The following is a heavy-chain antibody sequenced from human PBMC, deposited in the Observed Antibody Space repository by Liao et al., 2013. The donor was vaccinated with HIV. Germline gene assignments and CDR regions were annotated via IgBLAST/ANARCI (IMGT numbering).Heavy chain of an antibody. J-gene: IGHJ4*02. Sequence: QVQLQESGPGLVKPSQTLSLTCSVSGGSIRSGSYYWSWIRQPAGKGLEWIGHIYTSGSSNYNPALKTRVTISADTSKNQVSLNLNSVTAADTAVYYCARERGFLDYWGQGTLAPSPQ. CDR1: GGSIRSGSYY. CDR3: ARERGFLDY. CDR2: IYTSGSS. V-gene: IGHV4-61*02.